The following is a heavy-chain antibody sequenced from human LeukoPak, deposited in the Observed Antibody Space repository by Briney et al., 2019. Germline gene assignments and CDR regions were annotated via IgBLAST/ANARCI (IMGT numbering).Heavy chain of an antibody. V-gene: IGHV7-4-1*02. CDR2: INTNTGNP. CDR3: ARDFYCSSTSCYDY. Sequence: ASVKVSCKASGYTFTSYAMSWVRQAPGQGLEWMGWINTNTGNPTYAQGFTGRFVFSLDTSVSTAYLQISGLKAEDTAVYYCARDFYCSSTSCYDYWGQGTLVTVSS. J-gene: IGHJ4*02. CDR1: GYTFTSYA. D-gene: IGHD2-2*01.